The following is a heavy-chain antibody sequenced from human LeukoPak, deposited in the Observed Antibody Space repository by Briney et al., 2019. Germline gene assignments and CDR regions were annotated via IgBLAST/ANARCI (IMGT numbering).Heavy chain of an antibody. J-gene: IGHJ5*02. Sequence: SETLSLTCTVSGGSISSYYWSWIRQPPGKGPEWIGYIYYSGSTSYNPSLKGRVIISVDMSKKQFSLNLSSVTAADTAVYYCAKGAGAAAPYNWFDPWGQGTLVTVSS. CDR1: GGSISSYY. V-gene: IGHV4-59*01. D-gene: IGHD6-13*01. CDR2: IYYSGST. CDR3: AKGAGAAAPYNWFDP.